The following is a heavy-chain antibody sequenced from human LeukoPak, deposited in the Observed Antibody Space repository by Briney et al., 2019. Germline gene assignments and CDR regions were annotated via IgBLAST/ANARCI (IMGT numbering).Heavy chain of an antibody. D-gene: IGHD3-22*01. Sequence: ASVKVSCKVSGYTLTELSMHWVRQAPGKGLGWMGGFDPEDGETIYAQKFQGRVTMTEDTSTDTAYMELSSLRSEDTAVYYCATGRYYDSSGKFPCWGQGTLVTVSS. V-gene: IGHV1-24*01. CDR3: ATGRYYDSSGKFPC. J-gene: IGHJ4*02. CDR2: FDPEDGET. CDR1: GYTLTELS.